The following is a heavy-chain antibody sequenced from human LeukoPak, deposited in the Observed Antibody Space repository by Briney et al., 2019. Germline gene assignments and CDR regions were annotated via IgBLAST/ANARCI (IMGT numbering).Heavy chain of an antibody. D-gene: IGHD1-26*01. V-gene: IGHV3-23*01. CDR2: ISGSGGST. J-gene: IGHJ4*02. Sequence: PGGSLRLSCTASGFTFSGYSMNWIRQAPGKGLEWVSGISGSGGSTYYADSVRGRFTISRDNSKNTLYLQMNSLRAEDTAVYYCAKELDRGIVGATPVDYWGQGTLVTVSS. CDR3: AKELDRGIVGATPVDY. CDR1: GFTFSGYS.